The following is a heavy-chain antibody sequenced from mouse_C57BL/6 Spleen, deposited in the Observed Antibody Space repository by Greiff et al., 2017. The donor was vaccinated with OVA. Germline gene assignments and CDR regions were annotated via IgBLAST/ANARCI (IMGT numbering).Heavy chain of an antibody. D-gene: IGHD1-1*01. Sequence: QVQLQQPGAELVRPGTSVKLSCKASGYTFTSYWMHSVKQRPGQGLEWIGVIDPSDSYTNYNQKFKGKATLTVDTSSSTAYMQLSSLTSEDSAVYYCARPYYYGSSYSYYFDYWGQGTTLTVSS. V-gene: IGHV1-59*01. J-gene: IGHJ2*01. CDR1: GYTFTSYW. CDR2: IDPSDSYT. CDR3: ARPYYYGSSYSYYFDY.